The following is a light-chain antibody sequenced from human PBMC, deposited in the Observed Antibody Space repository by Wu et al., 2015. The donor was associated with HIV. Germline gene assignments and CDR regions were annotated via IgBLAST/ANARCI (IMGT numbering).Light chain of an antibody. J-gene: IGKJ2*01. CDR1: HDISNK. CDR3: QHCDHLPYI. CDR2: GAS. Sequence: DTQMTQSPSSLSASVGDRVTISCQASHDISNKLNWYQQKPGKAPKLLIYGASNLETGVPSKFSGSASGRDFTFTISSLQPEDIATYYCQHCDHLPYIFGQGPGWRS. V-gene: IGKV1-33*01.